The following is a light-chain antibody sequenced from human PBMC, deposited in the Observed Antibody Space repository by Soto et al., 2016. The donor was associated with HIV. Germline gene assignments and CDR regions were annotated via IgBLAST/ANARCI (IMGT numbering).Light chain of an antibody. Sequence: SYELTQPPSVSVAPGQTARITRGGDNIRSKSVHWYQQRPGQAPVLVVYDDSGRPSGIPERFSGSNSGNTATLTISRVEAGDEADYYCQVYDSNSDLLYVFGTGTKVTVL. CDR2: DDS. V-gene: IGLV3-21*02. CDR1: NIRSKS. CDR3: QVYDSNSDLLYV. J-gene: IGLJ1*01.